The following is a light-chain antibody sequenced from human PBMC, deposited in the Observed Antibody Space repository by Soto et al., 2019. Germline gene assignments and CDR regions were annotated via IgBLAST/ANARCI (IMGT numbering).Light chain of an antibody. J-gene: IGLJ1*01. Sequence: QSVLTQPASVSGSLGQSITISCSGTSSDVGAYNYVSWYQQYPGKAPKLMIYHVTDRPSGVSNRFSGSKSGNTASLTISGLQAQHEADYYCCSYITSNTFVFGSGTKHTVL. V-gene: IGLV2-14*01. CDR3: CSYITSNTFV. CDR1: SSDVGAYNY. CDR2: HVT.